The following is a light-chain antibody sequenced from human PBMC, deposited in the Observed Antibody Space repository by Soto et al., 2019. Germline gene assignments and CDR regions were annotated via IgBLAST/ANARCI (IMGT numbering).Light chain of an antibody. CDR1: QSVRSN. Sequence: EIVLTQSPGPLSLSPGERATLSCGASQSVRSNLAWYQQKPGQAPRLLIYAASSRATGIPDRFSGSGSGTDFTLTISSLQSEDFAVYYCQQYNNWPQTFGQGTKVDIK. CDR3: QQYNNWPQT. CDR2: AAS. J-gene: IGKJ1*01. V-gene: IGKV3D-15*01.